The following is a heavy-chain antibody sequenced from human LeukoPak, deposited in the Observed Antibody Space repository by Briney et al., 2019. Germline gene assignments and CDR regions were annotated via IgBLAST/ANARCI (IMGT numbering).Heavy chain of an antibody. CDR3: ARGLYDYGDYVDY. V-gene: IGHV3-7*01. CDR2: IKQDGSEK. D-gene: IGHD4-17*01. Sequence: GGSLRLSCTGSGFTFGDYSMTWVRQAPGKGLEWVANIKQDGSEKYYVDSVKGRFTISRDNAKNSLYLQMNSLRAEDTAVYYRARGLYDYGDYVDYWGQGTLVTVSS. J-gene: IGHJ4*02. CDR1: GFTFGDYS.